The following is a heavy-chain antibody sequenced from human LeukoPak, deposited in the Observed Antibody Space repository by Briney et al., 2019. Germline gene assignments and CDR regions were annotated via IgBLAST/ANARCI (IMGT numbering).Heavy chain of an antibody. CDR3: AKGSTPDYYDSSGYRDAFDI. V-gene: IGHV3-23*01. Sequence: GGSLRLSCAASGFTFSSYAMSWVRQAPGKGLEWVSAISGSGGSTYYADSVKGRFTISRDNSKNTLYLQMNSLRAEDTAVYYCAKGSTPDYYDSSGYRDAFDIWGQGTMVSVSS. D-gene: IGHD3-22*01. CDR2: ISGSGGST. J-gene: IGHJ3*02. CDR1: GFTFSSYA.